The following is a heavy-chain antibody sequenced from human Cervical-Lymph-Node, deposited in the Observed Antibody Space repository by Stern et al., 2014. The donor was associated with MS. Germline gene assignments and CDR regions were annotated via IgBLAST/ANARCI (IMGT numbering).Heavy chain of an antibody. CDR1: GGSFSGYY. D-gene: IGHD4-17*01. V-gene: IGHV4-34*01. CDR3: ASIYGRSDY. J-gene: IGHJ4*02. CDR2: INHSGST. Sequence: QVQLQQWGAGLLKPSETLSLTCAVYGGSFSGYYWSWILQPPGKGLEWIGEINHSGSTNYNPSRKSRVTISVDTSKNQFSLKRSSVTAADTAVYYCASIYGRSDYWGQGTLVTVSS.